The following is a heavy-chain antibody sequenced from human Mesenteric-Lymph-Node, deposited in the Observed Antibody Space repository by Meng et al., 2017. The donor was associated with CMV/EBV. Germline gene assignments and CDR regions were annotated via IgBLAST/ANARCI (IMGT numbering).Heavy chain of an antibody. V-gene: IGHV3-66*02. D-gene: IGHD4-23*01. Sequence: GESLKISCAASGFIVSSNYMSWVRQAPGKGLEWVSITYSGDNTYYADSVKGRFTISRDSSRNTVYLQMNSLTTEDTAVYYCAGSTVVNVGGYWGRGSLVTVSS. CDR1: GFIVSSNY. J-gene: IGHJ4*02. CDR2: TYSGDNT. CDR3: AGSTVVNVGGY.